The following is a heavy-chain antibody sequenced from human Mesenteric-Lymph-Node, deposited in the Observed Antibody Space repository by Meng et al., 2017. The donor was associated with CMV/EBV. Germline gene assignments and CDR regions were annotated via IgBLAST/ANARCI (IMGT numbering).Heavy chain of an antibody. CDR1: GFTFSSYA. J-gene: IGHJ3*02. CDR3: ARDISGSYAFDI. D-gene: IGHD3-22*01. V-gene: IGHV3-64*02. CDR2: ISSNGGST. Sequence: GGSLRLSCAASGFTFSSYAMHWVRQAPGKGLEYVSAISSNGGSTYYADSVKGRFTISRDNSKNTLYLQMGSLRAEDMAVYYCARDISGSYAFDIWGQGTMVTVSS.